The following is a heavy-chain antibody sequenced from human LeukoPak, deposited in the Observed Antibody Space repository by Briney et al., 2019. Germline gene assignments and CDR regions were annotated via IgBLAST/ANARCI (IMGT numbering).Heavy chain of an antibody. J-gene: IGHJ4*02. CDR3: ARDFDEWPWDY. V-gene: IGHV3-48*03. CDR1: GFTFSSYE. D-gene: IGHD3-9*01. CDR2: ISSNGRTK. Sequence: GGSLRLSCAASGFTFSSYEMNWVRQAPGKGLEWVSYISSNGRTKYYADSVKGRFTISRDNAKNSLYLQMNSLRAEDTAVYYCARDFDEWPWDYWGQGTLVTVSS.